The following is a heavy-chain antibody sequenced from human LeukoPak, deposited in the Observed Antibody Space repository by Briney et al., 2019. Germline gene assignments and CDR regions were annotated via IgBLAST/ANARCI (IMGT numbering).Heavy chain of an antibody. CDR1: GGSFSGYY. J-gene: IGHJ3*02. CDR3: ARSWLSTPYDAFDI. V-gene: IGHV4-34*01. Sequence: SETLSLTCAVYGGSFSGYYWSWIRQPPGKGLEWIGEINHSGSTNYNPSLKSRVTISVDTSKNQFSLKLSSVTAADTAAYYCARSWLSTPYDAFDIWGQGTMVTVSS. CDR2: INHSGST. D-gene: IGHD3-22*01.